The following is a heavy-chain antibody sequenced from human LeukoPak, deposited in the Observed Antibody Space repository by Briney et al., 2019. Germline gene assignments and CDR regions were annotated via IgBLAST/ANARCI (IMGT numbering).Heavy chain of an antibody. CDR2: IYTSGST. CDR3: ARALPFYDSSGPGIDY. Sequence: PSETLSLTCTVSGGSISSGSYYWSWIRQPAGKGLEWIGRIYTSGSTNYNPSLKSRVTISVDTSKNQFSLKLSSVTAADTAVYYCARALPFYDSSGPGIDYWGQGTLVTVSS. CDR1: GGSISSGSYY. V-gene: IGHV4-61*02. D-gene: IGHD3-22*01. J-gene: IGHJ4*02.